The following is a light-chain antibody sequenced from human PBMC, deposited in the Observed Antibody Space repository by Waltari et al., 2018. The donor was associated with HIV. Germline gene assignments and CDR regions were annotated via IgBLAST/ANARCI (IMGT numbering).Light chain of an antibody. J-gene: IGKJ2*01. CDR2: DTS. CDR3: QQSYRAPYT. V-gene: IGKV1-39*01. Sequence: DIQMTQFPSSLSASVGDTITITCRASQSISTLLIWYQQIPGKAPKLLIYDTSTLQGDVPSRFSGSGSGTDFTLTVSSLQPEDFATYYCQQSYRAPYTFGQGTKLEIK. CDR1: QSISTL.